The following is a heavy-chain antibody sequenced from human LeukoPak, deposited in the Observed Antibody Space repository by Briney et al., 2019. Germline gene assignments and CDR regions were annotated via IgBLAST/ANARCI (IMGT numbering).Heavy chain of an antibody. D-gene: IGHD6-13*01. CDR1: GFTFSSYG. CDR3: AKDFRPYSSSRDIDY. V-gene: IGHV3-30*02. J-gene: IGHJ4*02. CDR2: IRYDGSNK. Sequence: GGSLRLSCAASGFTFSSYGMHWVRQAPGKGLEWVAFIRYDGSNKYYADSVKGRFTISRDNSKNTLYLQMNSPRAEDTAVCYCAKDFRPYSSSRDIDYWGQGTLVTVSS.